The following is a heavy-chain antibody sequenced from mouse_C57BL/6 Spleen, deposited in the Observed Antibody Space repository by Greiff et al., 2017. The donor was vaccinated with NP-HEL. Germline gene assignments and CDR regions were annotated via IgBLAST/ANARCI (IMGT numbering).Heavy chain of an antibody. D-gene: IGHD1-1*01. J-gene: IGHJ1*03. CDR2: ISNGGGST. Sequence: EVQRVESGGGLVQPGGSLKLSCAASGFTFSDYYMYWVRQTPEKRLEWVAYISNGGGSTYYPDTVKGRFTISRDNAKNTLYLQMSRLKSEDTAMYYCARRGFTTVVATDWYFDVWGTGTTVTVSS. CDR3: ARRGFTTVVATDWYFDV. CDR1: GFTFSDYY. V-gene: IGHV5-12*01.